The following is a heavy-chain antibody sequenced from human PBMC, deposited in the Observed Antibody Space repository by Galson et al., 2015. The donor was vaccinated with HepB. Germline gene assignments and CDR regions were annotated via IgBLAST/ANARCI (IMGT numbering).Heavy chain of an antibody. CDR2: TYPGDSDT. J-gene: IGHJ4*02. D-gene: IGHD4-23*01. CDR3: ARHSGSGSNLPMDS. Sequence: QSGAEVKKPGESLKISCKGSGYSFTNYWIVWVRQMPGKGLEWMGFTYPGDSDTRCSPSLQGQVTISADTSISTAYLQWSSLKASDTAIYYCARHSGSGSNLPMDSWGQGTLVSVSS. CDR1: GYSFTNYW. V-gene: IGHV5-51*01.